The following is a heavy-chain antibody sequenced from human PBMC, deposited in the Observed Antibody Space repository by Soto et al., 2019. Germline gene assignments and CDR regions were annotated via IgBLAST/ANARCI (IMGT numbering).Heavy chain of an antibody. J-gene: IGHJ4*02. CDR1: GGSISSGGYY. CDR2: IYYSGST. D-gene: IGHD2-15*01. CDR3: ATSSYGGNAYYFDY. V-gene: IGHV4-31*03. Sequence: QVQLQESGPGLVKPSQTLSLTCTVSGGSISSGGYYWSWIRQHPGKGLEWIGYIYYSGSTYYNPSLKSRVTISVDTSKTQFSLKLSSVTAADTAVYYCATSSYGGNAYYFDYWGQGTLVTVSS.